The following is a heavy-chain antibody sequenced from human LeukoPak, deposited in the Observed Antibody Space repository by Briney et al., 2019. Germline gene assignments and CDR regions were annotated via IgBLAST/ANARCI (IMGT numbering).Heavy chain of an antibody. CDR2: IIPIFGTA. J-gene: IGHJ3*02. D-gene: IGHD3-22*01. CDR3: ASSKYYYDSSGRRQDAFDI. V-gene: IGHV1-69*05. CDR1: GGTFSSYA. Sequence: SVKVSCKASGGTFSSYAISWVRQAPGQGLEWMGRIIPIFGTANYAQKFQGRVTITTDESTSTAYMELSSLRSEDTAVYYCASSKYYYDSSGRRQDAFDIWGQGTMVTVSS.